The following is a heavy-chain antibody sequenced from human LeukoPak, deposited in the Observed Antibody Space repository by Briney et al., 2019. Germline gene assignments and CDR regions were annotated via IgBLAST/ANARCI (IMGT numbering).Heavy chain of an antibody. CDR1: GGSISSSSYY. V-gene: IGHV4-39*07. J-gene: IGHJ1*01. CDR3: ARDFGPAYCGGDRASCFQH. D-gene: IGHD2-21*02. Sequence: PSETLSLTCTVSGGSISSSSYYWGWIRQPPGKGLEWIGSIYYSGSTNYNPSLKSRVTISVDTSKNQFSLKLSSVTAADTAVYYCARDFGPAYCGGDRASCFQHWGQGTLVTVSS. CDR2: IYYSGST.